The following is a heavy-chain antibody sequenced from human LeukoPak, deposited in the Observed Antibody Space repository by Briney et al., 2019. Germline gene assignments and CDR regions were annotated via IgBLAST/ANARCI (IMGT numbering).Heavy chain of an antibody. CDR1: GFTFSSYA. D-gene: IGHD6-6*01. V-gene: IGHV3-23*01. Sequence: GGSLRLSCAASGFTFSSYAMSWVRQAPGKGLEWVAAISGSGGSTYYADSVKGRFTISRDNSKNTLYLQMNSLRAEDTAVYYCARPPLSIAAPFDAFDIWGQGTMVTVSS. CDR3: ARPPLSIAAPFDAFDI. CDR2: ISGSGGST. J-gene: IGHJ3*02.